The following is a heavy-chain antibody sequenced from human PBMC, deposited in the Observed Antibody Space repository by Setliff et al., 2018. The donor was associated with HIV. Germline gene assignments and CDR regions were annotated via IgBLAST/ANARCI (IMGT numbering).Heavy chain of an antibody. J-gene: IGHJ3*02. D-gene: IGHD3-10*01. Sequence: ASVKVSCKASGYTFNNYGVMWVRQAPGQGLEWMGWISGYGNRKYAQKFEGRLTVTPDTSTSTAYMELRTLRSDDTAVYFCASGRGIYGSGALEAYDIWGQGTMVTVSS. CDR1: GYTFNNYG. CDR3: ASGRGIYGSGALEAYDI. V-gene: IGHV1-18*01. CDR2: ISGYGNR.